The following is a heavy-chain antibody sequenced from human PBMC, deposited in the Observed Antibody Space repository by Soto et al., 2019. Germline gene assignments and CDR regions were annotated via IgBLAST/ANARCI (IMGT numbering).Heavy chain of an antibody. CDR2: ISYDGSNK. Sequence: QVQLVESGGGVVQPGRSLRLSCAASGFTFSSYGMHWVRQAPGKGLEWVAVISYDGSNKYYADSVKGRFTISRDNSKNTLYLQMNSLRAEDTAVYYCVIPSGTAEDYWGQGTLVTVSS. D-gene: IGHD2-21*02. J-gene: IGHJ4*02. CDR3: VIPSGTAEDY. CDR1: GFTFSSYG. V-gene: IGHV3-30*03.